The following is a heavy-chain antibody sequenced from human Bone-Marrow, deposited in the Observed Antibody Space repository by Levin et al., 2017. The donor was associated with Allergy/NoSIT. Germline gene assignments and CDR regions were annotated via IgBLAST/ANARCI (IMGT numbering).Heavy chain of an antibody. D-gene: IGHD2-8*01. CDR3: AGGGHCTSGVCYTFEF. V-gene: IGHV1-18*01. CDR2: VSPYDGRT. Sequence: ASVKVSCKASGYTFSHYGISWVRRAPGQGLEWVGWVSPYDGRTKYAQKFQGRVTMTTDRSTSTAYMDLRSLESDDTALYYCAGGGHCTSGVCYTFEFWGQGTLVVVSS. J-gene: IGHJ4*02. CDR1: GYTFSHYG.